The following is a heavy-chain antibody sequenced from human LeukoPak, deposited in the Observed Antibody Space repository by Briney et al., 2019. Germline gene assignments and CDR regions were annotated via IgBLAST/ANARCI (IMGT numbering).Heavy chain of an antibody. CDR3: VKDSSFWTFDY. D-gene: IGHD6-6*01. J-gene: IGHJ4*02. CDR1: GFTFSDHY. Sequence: PGGSLRLSCAASGFTFSDHYMDWVRQAPGKGLEWVGRAKNKADSYTKEYAASVRGRFTISRDDSKNSLYLQMNSLKTEDTAVYYCVKDSSFWTFDYWGQGTLVTVSS. V-gene: IGHV3-72*01. CDR2: AKNKADSYTK.